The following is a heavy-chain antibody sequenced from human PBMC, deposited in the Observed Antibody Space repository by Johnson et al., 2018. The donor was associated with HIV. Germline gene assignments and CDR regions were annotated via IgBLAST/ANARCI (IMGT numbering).Heavy chain of an antibody. CDR3: ARTTRMVGAFDI. V-gene: IGHV3-23*04. D-gene: IGHD2-15*01. J-gene: IGHJ3*02. Sequence: VQLVESGGALVQPGGSLRLSCAASGFTFSSYAMSWVRQAPGKGLEWVSGISGSGGSTYYADSVKGRFTISRDNSKNTLYLQMNSLRAEDTAVYYCARTTRMVGAFDIWGQGTMVTVSS. CDR2: ISGSGGST. CDR1: GFTFSSYA.